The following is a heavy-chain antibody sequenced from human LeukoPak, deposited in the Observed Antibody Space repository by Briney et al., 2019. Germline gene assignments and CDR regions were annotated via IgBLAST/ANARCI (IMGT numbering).Heavy chain of an antibody. Sequence: PSETLSLTCTVSGGSISSYYWSWIRQPAGKGLEWIGRIYTSGSTNYNPSPKSRVTMSVDTSKNQFSLKLSSVTAADTAVYYCARHFPRYSSSWYNYYYGMDVWGQGTTVTVSS. CDR2: IYTSGST. V-gene: IGHV4-4*07. J-gene: IGHJ6*02. CDR1: GGSISSYY. CDR3: ARHFPRYSSSWYNYYYGMDV. D-gene: IGHD6-13*01.